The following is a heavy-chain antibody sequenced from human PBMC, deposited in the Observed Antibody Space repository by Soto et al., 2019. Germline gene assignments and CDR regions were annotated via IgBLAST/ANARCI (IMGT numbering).Heavy chain of an antibody. Sequence: PXETLSLPCAVSGYSMSSGYYWGWIRQPPGSGLEWIVSIYHSGSTSYNPSLKSRVTISVDTSKNQFSLKLSYVTAADTAVYFCARDQCSSSYLVSAYWGQGALVTVSS. CDR3: ARDQCSSSYLVSAY. CDR2: IYHSGST. V-gene: IGHV4-38-2*02. D-gene: IGHD3-22*01. J-gene: IGHJ4*02. CDR1: GYSMSSGYY.